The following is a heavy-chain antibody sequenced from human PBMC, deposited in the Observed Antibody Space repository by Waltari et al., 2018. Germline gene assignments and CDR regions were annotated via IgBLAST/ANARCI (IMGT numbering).Heavy chain of an antibody. CDR2: IRKKAFVATT. CDR1: GFSLGDYG. V-gene: IGHV3-49*04. Sequence: EIQLRESGGGLVQPGRSLRLSCDTSGFSLGDYGMTWVRQAPQRRLEWVGYIRKKAFVATTEFAASVKGRFSLSRDDSKGTIYLQMNSLTADDTAIYYCTSDIAAAGFDYWGQGISVTVSS. D-gene: IGHD6-13*01. J-gene: IGHJ4*02. CDR3: TSDIAAAGFDY.